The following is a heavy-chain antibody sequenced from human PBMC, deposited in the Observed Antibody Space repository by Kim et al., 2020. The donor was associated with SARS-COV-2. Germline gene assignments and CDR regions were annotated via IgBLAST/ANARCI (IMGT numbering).Heavy chain of an antibody. Sequence: PGDSLRLSCTVSGLDFSDSWMSWVRQAPGKGVEWVAFIRPDSSEKREVNYGKGRFTIYRDNTKNSIYLQMDSLTVDDTALYHCATTEGAYWGQGTLVTVSS. CDR1: GLDFSDSW. J-gene: IGHJ4*02. D-gene: IGHD4-17*01. CDR2: IRPDSSEK. CDR3: ATTEGAY. V-gene: IGHV3-7*05.